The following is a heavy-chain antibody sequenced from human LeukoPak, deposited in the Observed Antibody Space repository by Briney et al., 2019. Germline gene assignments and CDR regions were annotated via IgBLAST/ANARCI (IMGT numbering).Heavy chain of an antibody. Sequence: GGSLRLSCAASGFTFSSYWMSWVRQAPGKGLEWVANIKQDGSEKYYVDSVKGRFTISRDNAKNSLYLQMNSLRAEDTAVYYCAKDPVYGSGSYSNVSVDYWGQGTLVTVSS. CDR3: AKDPVYGSGSYSNVSVDY. CDR2: IKQDGSEK. J-gene: IGHJ4*02. D-gene: IGHD3-10*01. V-gene: IGHV3-7*03. CDR1: GFTFSSYW.